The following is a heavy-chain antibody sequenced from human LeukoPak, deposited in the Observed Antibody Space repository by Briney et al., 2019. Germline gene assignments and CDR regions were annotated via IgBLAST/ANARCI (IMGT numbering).Heavy chain of an antibody. CDR1: GYSISSGYY. Sequence: SETLSLTCTVSGYSISSGYYRGWIRQPPGKRLEWIGSIYHSGSTYYNPSLKSRVTISVDTSKNQFSLNLSSVTAADTAVYYCARGNAFDIWGQGTMVTVS. CDR2: IYHSGST. V-gene: IGHV4-38-2*02. J-gene: IGHJ3*02. CDR3: ARGNAFDI.